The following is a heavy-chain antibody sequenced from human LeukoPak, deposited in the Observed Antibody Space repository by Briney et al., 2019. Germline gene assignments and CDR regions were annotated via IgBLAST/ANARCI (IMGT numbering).Heavy chain of an antibody. CDR3: AFNNNFKY. CDR2: IKYDGREK. V-gene: IGHV3-7*01. CDR1: GLSFSGQW. D-gene: IGHD1/OR15-1a*01. Sequence: LPGGSLRLSCTASGLSFSGQWMNWVRQSPGQGLEWVANIKYDGREKYYVDSVKGRFTISREDAKNSLSLKMDSVRPEDTAVYYCAFNNNFKYWGRGTLVIVSS. J-gene: IGHJ4*02.